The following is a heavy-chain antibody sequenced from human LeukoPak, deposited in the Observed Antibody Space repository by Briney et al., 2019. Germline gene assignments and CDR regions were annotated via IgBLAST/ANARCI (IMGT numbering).Heavy chain of an antibody. D-gene: IGHD6-13*01. CDR2: IYTSGST. J-gene: IGHJ4*02. V-gene: IGHV4-4*07. CDR1: GGSISSYY. Sequence: SETLSLTCTVSGGSISSYYWSWIRQPAGKGLEWIGRIYTSGSTNYNPSLKSRVTMSVDTSKNQFSLKLSSVTAADTAVYYCARGGPVGVAAAGTWGVAYWGQGTLVTVSS. CDR3: ARGGPVGVAAAGTWGVAY.